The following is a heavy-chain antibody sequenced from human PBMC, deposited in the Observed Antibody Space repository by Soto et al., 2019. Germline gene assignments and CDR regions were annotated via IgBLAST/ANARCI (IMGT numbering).Heavy chain of an antibody. Sequence: GASVKVSCKASGGTFSSYAISWVRQAPGQGLEWMGGIIPIFGTANYAQKFQGRVTITADESTSTAYMELSSLRSEDTAVYYCARCPVGVGATANWFDPWGQGTLVTVSS. J-gene: IGHJ5*02. CDR3: ARCPVGVGATANWFDP. CDR1: GGTFSSYA. D-gene: IGHD1-26*01. V-gene: IGHV1-69*13. CDR2: IIPIFGTA.